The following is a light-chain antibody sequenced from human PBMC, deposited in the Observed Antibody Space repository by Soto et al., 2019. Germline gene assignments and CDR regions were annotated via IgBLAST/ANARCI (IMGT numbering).Light chain of an antibody. J-gene: IGKJ4*01. CDR1: QSVPGSD. Sequence: EVVLTQSPGTLSMSPGDRATLSCRASQSVPGSDVAWYQQKHGQAPRLLIYDVSSRATGTPERFSGSGSGTDFTLNIGRLEPDDFAVYYCQQYGTSPLTFGGGTKVEIK. V-gene: IGKV3-20*01. CDR2: DVS. CDR3: QQYGTSPLT.